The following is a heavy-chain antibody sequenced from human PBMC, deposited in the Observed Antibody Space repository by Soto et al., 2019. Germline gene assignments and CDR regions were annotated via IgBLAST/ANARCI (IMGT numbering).Heavy chain of an antibody. CDR3: CSAVFRGFLLRS. CDR1: GHPHT. D-gene: IGHD2-15*01. V-gene: IGHV1-69*08. CDR2: IVPALGST. J-gene: IGHJ2*01. Sequence: QVHLVQSGAEVKKPGSSVRVSCTASGHPHTISWVRQAPGQGLEWLGGIVPALGSTNYARNFQCGVTISADKSTGVDDMELVGLRSEDSATYSCCSAVFRGFLLRSWGPGTLILVSS.